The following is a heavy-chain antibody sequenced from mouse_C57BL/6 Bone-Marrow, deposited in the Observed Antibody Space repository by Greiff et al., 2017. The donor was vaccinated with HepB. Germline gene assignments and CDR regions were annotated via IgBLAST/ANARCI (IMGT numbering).Heavy chain of an antibody. D-gene: IGHD1-1*01. CDR1: GFTFSDYG. J-gene: IGHJ4*01. CDR2: ISNLAYSI. CDR3: ARHDYYGSYYYAMDY. V-gene: IGHV5-15*01. Sequence: DVMLVESGGGLVQPGGSLKLSCAASGFTFSDYGMAWVRQAPRKGPEWVAFISNLAYSIYYADTVTGRFTISRENAKNTLYLEMSSLRSEDTAMYYCARHDYYGSYYYAMDYWGQGTSVTVSS.